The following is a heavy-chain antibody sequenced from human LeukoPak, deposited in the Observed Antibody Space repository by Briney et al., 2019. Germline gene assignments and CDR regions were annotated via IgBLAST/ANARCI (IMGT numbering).Heavy chain of an antibody. CDR3: ARDLGWFDP. Sequence: GASVKVSCKAYGGTFSSYAISWVRQAPGQGLEWMGRIIPILGIANYEQKFQGRVTITADKSTSTAYMELSSLRSEDTAVYYCARDLGWFDPWGQGTLVTVSS. V-gene: IGHV1-69*04. CDR2: IIPILGIA. D-gene: IGHD3-10*01. J-gene: IGHJ5*02. CDR1: GGTFSSYA.